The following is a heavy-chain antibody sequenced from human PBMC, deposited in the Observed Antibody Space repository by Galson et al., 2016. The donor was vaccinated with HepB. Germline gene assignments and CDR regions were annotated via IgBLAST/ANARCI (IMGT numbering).Heavy chain of an antibody. Sequence: SLRLSCAASGFTFSNFDIHWVRQAPGKGLEWVASISYDGGNKDYADSVKGRFTISRDNSRSTLYLQMNSLRHDDRAIYYCAKDSRRGGYENDGVDYWGQGTVVTVST. V-gene: IGHV3-30*18. J-gene: IGHJ4*02. D-gene: IGHD5-12*01. CDR3: AKDSRRGGYENDGVDY. CDR1: GFTFSNFD. CDR2: ISYDGGNK.